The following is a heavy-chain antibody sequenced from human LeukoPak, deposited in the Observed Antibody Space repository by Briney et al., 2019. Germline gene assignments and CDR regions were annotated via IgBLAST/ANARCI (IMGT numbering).Heavy chain of an antibody. D-gene: IGHD2-2*01. CDR1: GGSISYYY. J-gene: IGHJ3*01. CDR3: ARVSCSSTSCPRRDALDV. Sequence: ETLSLTCTVSGGSISYYYRSWIRQPPGKGLEWIGYIYYSGSTNYNPSLKSRVTISVDTSKNQFSLNLTSVTTADTAVYYCARVSCSSTSCPRRDALDVWGQGTMVTVSS. V-gene: IGHV4-59*01. CDR2: IYYSGST.